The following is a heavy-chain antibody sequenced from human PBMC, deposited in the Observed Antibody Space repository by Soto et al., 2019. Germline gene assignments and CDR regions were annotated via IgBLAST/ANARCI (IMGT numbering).Heavy chain of an antibody. D-gene: IGHD6-13*01. CDR1: RGSISSSSYY. V-gene: IGHV4-39*01. CDR2: IYYSGST. CDR3: ARHRLYSSSWYVTACYFDY. Sequence: QLQLQESGPGLVKPSETLSLTCTVSRGSISSSSYYWGWIRQPPGKGLEWIGSIYYSGSTYYDPSIKSRCTLSVATSKSQFSLKLSSVTAADTAVYYCARHRLYSSSWYVTACYFDYWGKGTLVTVSS. J-gene: IGHJ4*02.